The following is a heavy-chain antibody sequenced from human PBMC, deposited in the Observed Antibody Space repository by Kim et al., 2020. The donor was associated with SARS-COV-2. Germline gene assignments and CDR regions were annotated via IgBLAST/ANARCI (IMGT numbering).Heavy chain of an antibody. Sequence: YSGSTYDNPSLKSRVTISVDTSKNQFSLKLSSVTAADTAVYYCSSGYDYSYWGQGTLVTVSS. J-gene: IGHJ4*02. V-gene: IGHV4-39*01. D-gene: IGHD5-12*01. CDR2: YSGST. CDR3: SSGYDYSY.